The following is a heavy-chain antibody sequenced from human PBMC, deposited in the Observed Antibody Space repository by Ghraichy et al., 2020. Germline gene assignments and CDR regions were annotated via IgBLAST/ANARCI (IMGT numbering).Heavy chain of an antibody. D-gene: IGHD3-10*01. Sequence: SETLSLTCTVSGGSISSYYWSWIRQPPGKGLEWIGYIYYSGSTNYNPSLKSRVTISVDTSKNQFSLKLSSVTAADTAVYYCARDLGWFGELLYAFDIWGQGTMVTVSS. CDR1: GGSISSYY. CDR2: IYYSGST. CDR3: ARDLGWFGELLYAFDI. J-gene: IGHJ3*02. V-gene: IGHV4-59*01.